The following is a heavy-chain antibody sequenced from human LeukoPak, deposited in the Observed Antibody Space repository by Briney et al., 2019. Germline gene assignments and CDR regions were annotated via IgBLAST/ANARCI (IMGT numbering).Heavy chain of an antibody. CDR3: ARVQRRYDSSGYYYDHYYYYYMDV. CDR1: GGSISSDNYY. Sequence: SETLSLTCTVSGGSISSDNYYWSWIRQPAAKGLEWIGRIYTSGSTKYNPSLRSRVTMSVDTSKNQFSLKLSSVTAADTAVYYCARVQRRYDSSGYYYDHYYYYYMDVWGKGATVTVSS. J-gene: IGHJ6*03. V-gene: IGHV4-61*02. CDR2: IYTSGST. D-gene: IGHD3-22*01.